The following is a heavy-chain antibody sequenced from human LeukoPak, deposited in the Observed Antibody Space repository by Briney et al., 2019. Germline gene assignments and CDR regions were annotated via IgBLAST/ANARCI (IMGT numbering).Heavy chain of an antibody. CDR1: GYTFTSYG. CDR3: ARVGGYYDSSGYYYSAFDI. Sequence: GASVKVSCKASGYTFTSYGISWVRQAPGQGLEWMGWISAYNGNTNYAQKLQGRVTMTTDTSTSTAYMELRSLRSDDTAVYYCARVGGYYDSSGYYYSAFDIWGQGTMVTVSS. J-gene: IGHJ3*02. V-gene: IGHV1-18*01. D-gene: IGHD3-22*01. CDR2: ISAYNGNT.